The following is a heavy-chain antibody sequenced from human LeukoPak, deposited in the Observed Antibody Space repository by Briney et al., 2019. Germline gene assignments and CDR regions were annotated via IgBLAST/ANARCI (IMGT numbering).Heavy chain of an antibody. V-gene: IGHV1-2*02. CDR1: GYTFTGYY. J-gene: IGHJ5*02. CDR2: INPNSGGT. Sequence: ASVKVSCKASGYTFTGYYMHWVRQAPGQGLEWMGWINPNSGGTNYAQKFQGRVTMTRDTSISTAYMELSRLRSDGTAVYYCAREPSGLLWFGEGVGFDPWGQGTLVTVSS. D-gene: IGHD3-10*01. CDR3: AREPSGLLWFGEGVGFDP.